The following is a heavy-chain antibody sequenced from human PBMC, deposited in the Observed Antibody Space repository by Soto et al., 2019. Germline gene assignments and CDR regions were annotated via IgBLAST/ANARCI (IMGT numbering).Heavy chain of an antibody. J-gene: IGHJ6*02. CDR2: ISAYNGST. Sequence: QVQLVQSGAEVKKPGASVKVSCKASGYTFTSYGISWVRQAPGQGLEWMGWISAYNGSTNYAQKLQGRATLTTDTSTSTAYMEPRSLRSDATAVYSCARDPGGSDIVVVPAAIRHYGMDVWGQGTTVTVSS. CDR3: ARDPGGSDIVVVPAAIRHYGMDV. CDR1: GYTFTSYG. V-gene: IGHV1-18*01. D-gene: IGHD2-2*01.